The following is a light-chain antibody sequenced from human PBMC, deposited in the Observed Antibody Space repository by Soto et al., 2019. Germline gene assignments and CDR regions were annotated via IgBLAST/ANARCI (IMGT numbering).Light chain of an antibody. CDR2: EVS. V-gene: IGLV2-8*01. CDR1: SSDVGGYNY. J-gene: IGLJ1*01. CDR3: SSYAGTPYV. Sequence: QSVLTQPPSASGSPGQSVTISCTGTSSDVGGYNYVSWYQHHPGKAPKLMIYEVSKRPSGIPDRFSGSKSGNTASLTVTALQVEHEAEYFCSSYAGTPYVFGTGTTATVL.